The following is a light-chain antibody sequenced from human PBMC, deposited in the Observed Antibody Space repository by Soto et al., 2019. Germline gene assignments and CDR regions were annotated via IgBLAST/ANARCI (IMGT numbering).Light chain of an antibody. CDR1: SSNIGSST. Sequence: QSVLTQPPSASGIPGQRVTISCSGSSSNIGSSTVNWYQQLPGTAPKLLIHSNNQRPSGVPDRFSGSKSGTSASLAISGLQSEDEADYYCAAWDDSLNGLYVFGTGTKVTVL. V-gene: IGLV1-44*01. J-gene: IGLJ1*01. CDR3: AAWDDSLNGLYV. CDR2: SNN.